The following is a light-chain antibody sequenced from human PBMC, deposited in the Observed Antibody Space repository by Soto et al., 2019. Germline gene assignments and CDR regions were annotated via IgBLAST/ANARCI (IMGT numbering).Light chain of an antibody. V-gene: IGKV3-15*01. CDR1: QSVTYN. CDR3: QQYNDRLWT. J-gene: IGKJ1*01. Sequence: EISMTQSPATLSASPGDRVTLSCSASQSVTYNFAWYQQRPGQAPSLLGYGASTSATGIPPRFSCRGSGTEFTLTITSLQSEDFAVYFCQQYNDRLWTFGQGTRVEIK. CDR2: GAS.